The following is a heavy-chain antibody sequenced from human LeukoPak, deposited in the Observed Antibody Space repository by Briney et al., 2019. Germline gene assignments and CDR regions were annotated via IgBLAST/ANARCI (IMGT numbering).Heavy chain of an antibody. V-gene: IGHV3-23*01. Sequence: GGSLRLSCAASGFTFNNYAMNWVRQAPGKGLEWVSSISESGGTTDYADSVKGRFTISRDNSKNTLYLQMNSLRVEDTAVYYCASQSYARFDPWGQGTLVTVSS. J-gene: IGHJ5*02. D-gene: IGHD3-16*01. CDR2: ISESGGTT. CDR3: ASQSYARFDP. CDR1: GFTFNNYA.